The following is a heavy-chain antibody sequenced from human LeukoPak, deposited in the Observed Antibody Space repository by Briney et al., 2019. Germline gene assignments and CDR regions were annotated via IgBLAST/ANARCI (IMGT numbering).Heavy chain of an antibody. V-gene: IGHV4-59*08. Sequence: SETLSLTCTVSGDSISSYYWSWIRQPPGRGLEWIGSIHYSGSTNHNPPLKSRAIISVDTSKNQFSLNLYSVTAADTAVYYCARRNRSGWYFDYWGQGTLVTVSS. CDR1: GDSISSYY. CDR2: IHYSGST. D-gene: IGHD6-19*01. J-gene: IGHJ4*02. CDR3: ARRNRSGWYFDY.